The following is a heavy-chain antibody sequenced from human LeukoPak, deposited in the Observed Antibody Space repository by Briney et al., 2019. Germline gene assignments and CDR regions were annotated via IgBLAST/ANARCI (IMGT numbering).Heavy chain of an antibody. CDR2: IKQDGSEK. J-gene: IGHJ4*02. CDR3: XXXXXXXLDY. Sequence: PGGSLRLSCAVSGFTFSSYWMSWVRQAPGKGLEWVANIKQDGSEKYYVDSVKGRFTISRDNAKNSLYLQMSSLRGVDNAVYYCXXXXXXXLDYWXXGXLVTVSS. CDR1: GFTFSSYW. V-gene: IGHV3-7*01.